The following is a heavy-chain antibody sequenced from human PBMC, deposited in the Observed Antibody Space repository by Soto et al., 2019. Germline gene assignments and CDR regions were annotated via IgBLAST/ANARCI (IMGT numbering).Heavy chain of an antibody. CDR1: GFTVSSNY. J-gene: IGHJ6*02. Sequence: EVQLVESGGGLVQPGGSLRLSCAASGFTVSSNYMSWVRQAPGKGLEWVSVIYSGGSTYYADSVKGRFTISRDNSKNTRYLQMNSLRAEDTAVYYCARDSITMVRGVILGGMDVWGQGTTVTVSS. CDR3: ARDSITMVRGVILGGMDV. CDR2: IYSGGST. D-gene: IGHD3-10*01. V-gene: IGHV3-66*01.